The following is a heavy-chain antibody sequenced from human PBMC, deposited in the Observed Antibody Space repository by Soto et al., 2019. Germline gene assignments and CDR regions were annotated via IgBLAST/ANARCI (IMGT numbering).Heavy chain of an antibody. CDR2: INHSGST. V-gene: IGHV4-34*01. J-gene: IGHJ4*02. Sequence: QVQLQQWGAGLLKPSETLSLTCAVYGVSFSGYYWSWIRQPPGKGLEWMGEINHSGSTNYNPSLKSRVTISVDTSKSQFSLKLSSVTAADTAVYYCARTSRFDYWGQGTLVTVSS. CDR1: GVSFSGYY. D-gene: IGHD6-6*01. CDR3: ARTSRFDY.